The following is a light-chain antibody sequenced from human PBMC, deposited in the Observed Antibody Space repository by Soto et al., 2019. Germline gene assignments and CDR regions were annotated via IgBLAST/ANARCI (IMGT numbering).Light chain of an antibody. V-gene: IGKV3-15*01. CDR3: QQYNNRPRT. CDR2: GAS. CDR1: QSVSSN. Sequence: MGRKQSPASLSISHWESTTPSCRASQSVSSNLAWYQQKPGQAPRLLIYGASTRATGIPARFSGSGSGTEFTLTISILQSEDFTVYYCQQYNNRPRTFCQGTKVEIK. J-gene: IGKJ1*01.